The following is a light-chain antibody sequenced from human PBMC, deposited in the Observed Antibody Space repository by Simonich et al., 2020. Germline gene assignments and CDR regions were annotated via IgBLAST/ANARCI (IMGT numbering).Light chain of an antibody. J-gene: IGLJ3*02. CDR2: DVS. CDR3: SSYTSSSTYWV. Sequence: QSAMTQPASVSGSPGQSITISCTGTSIDVGVYNYVSWYQQHPGKDPKLIIYDVSKRPSGVSNRFSGSKSGNTASLTISGLQAEDEADYYCSSYTSSSTYWVFGGGTKLTVL. CDR1: SIDVGVYNY. V-gene: IGLV2-14*01.